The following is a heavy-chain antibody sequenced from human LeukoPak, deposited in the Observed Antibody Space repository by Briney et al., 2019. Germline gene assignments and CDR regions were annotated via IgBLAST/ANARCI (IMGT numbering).Heavy chain of an antibody. Sequence: PGGSLRLSCAASGFTFDDYGMSWVRQAPGKGLEWVSGISGSGGSTYYADSVKGRFAISRDNSKNTLYLQMNSLRAEDTAVYYCAKVAMIVVVIHAFDIWGQGTMVTVSS. CDR1: GFTFDDYG. CDR3: AKVAMIVVVIHAFDI. J-gene: IGHJ3*02. V-gene: IGHV3-23*01. D-gene: IGHD3-22*01. CDR2: ISGSGGST.